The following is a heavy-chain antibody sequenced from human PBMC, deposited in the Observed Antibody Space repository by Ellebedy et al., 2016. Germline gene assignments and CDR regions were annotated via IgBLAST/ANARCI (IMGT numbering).Heavy chain of an antibody. J-gene: IGHJ4*02. CDR2: IGTAGDT. V-gene: IGHV3-13*01. D-gene: IGHD3-3*01. Sequence: GGSLRLSCAASGFIFSNYDMHWVRQATGKGLEWVSTIGTAGDTYCPGSVKGRFTISRENAENSLYLHMNSLRAEDTAVYYCARGRRYGSYSSNYFDYWGQGTLVTVSS. CDR3: ARGRRYGSYSSNYFDY. CDR1: GFIFSNYD.